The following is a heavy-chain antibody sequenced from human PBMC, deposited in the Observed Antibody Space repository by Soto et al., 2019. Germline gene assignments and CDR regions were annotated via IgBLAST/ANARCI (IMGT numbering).Heavy chain of an antibody. D-gene: IGHD2-15*01. V-gene: IGHV1-69*05. CDR1: GGTFSSYA. Sequence: QVQLVQSGAEVKKPGSSVKVSCKASGGTFSSYAISWVRQAPGQGLEWMGGIIPIFGTANYAQKFQGRVTITXXEXTXXAYMELSSLRSEDTAVYYCARVGYCSGGICYGMDVWGQGTTVTVSS. J-gene: IGHJ6*02. CDR3: ARVGYCSGGICYGMDV. CDR2: IIPIFGTA.